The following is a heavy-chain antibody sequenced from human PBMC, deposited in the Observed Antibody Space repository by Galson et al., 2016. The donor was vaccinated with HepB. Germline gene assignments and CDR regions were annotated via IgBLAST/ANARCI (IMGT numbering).Heavy chain of an antibody. Sequence: TLSLTCSVSGGSISSGRYYWSWIRQAAGKGLEWIGSVHSSGTTNYSPSLKSRVAISADTSKNQFLLRLNSVTAADTAVYYCARAGGVTIFGVGWFDPWGQGVRVTVSS. V-gene: IGHV4-61*02. J-gene: IGHJ5*02. CDR1: GGSISSGRYY. CDR3: ARAGGVTIFGVGWFDP. CDR2: VHSSGTT. D-gene: IGHD3-3*01.